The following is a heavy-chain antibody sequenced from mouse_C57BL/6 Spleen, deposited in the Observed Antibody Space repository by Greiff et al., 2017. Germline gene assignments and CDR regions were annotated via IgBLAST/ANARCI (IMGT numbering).Heavy chain of an antibody. CDR2: IWGDGST. CDR1: GFSLPRYG. J-gene: IGHJ4*01. V-gene: IGHV2-3*01. D-gene: IGHD2-5*01. CDR3: AKKSNRAKNY. Sequence: QVQLQQSGPGLVAPSQSLSITCTVSGFSLPRYGVSWVRQPPGQGLEWLGVIWGDGSTNYPSALISRMSISKDNSKSHVFLQLNSLQTDDTATYYCAKKSNRAKNYWGQGTSVTVSS.